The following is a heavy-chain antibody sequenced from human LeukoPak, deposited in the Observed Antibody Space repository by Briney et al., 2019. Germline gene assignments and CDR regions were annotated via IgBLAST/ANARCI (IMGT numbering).Heavy chain of an antibody. CDR2: INPNSGDT. V-gene: IGHV1-2*02. J-gene: IGHJ6*03. CDR3: ARAGTESKWGLPRADYYYMDV. Sequence: ASVKVSCKASGYTFTDYYIHWVRQAPGQGLEWMGWINPNSGDTNYAQKFQGRVTMTRDTSISTAHMELSNVRSDDTALYYCARAGTESKWGLPRADYYYMDVWGKGTTVTVSS. CDR1: GYTFTDYY. D-gene: IGHD7-27*01.